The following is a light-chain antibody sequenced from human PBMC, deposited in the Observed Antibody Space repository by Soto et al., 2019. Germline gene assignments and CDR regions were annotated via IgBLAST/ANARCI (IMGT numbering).Light chain of an antibody. CDR2: GAS. CDR3: QQYNNWPPWT. J-gene: IGKJ1*01. V-gene: IGKV3-15*01. CDR1: QSVSSN. Sequence: EIVMTQSPATLSVSPWERAALAGRASQSVSSNLAWYQQKPGQAPRLLIYGASTRATGIPARFSGSGSGTEFTLTISSLQSEDFAVYYCQQYNNWPPWTFGQGTKVDI.